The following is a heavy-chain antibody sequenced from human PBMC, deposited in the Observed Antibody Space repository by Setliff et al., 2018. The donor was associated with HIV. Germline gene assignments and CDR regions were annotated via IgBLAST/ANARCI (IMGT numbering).Heavy chain of an antibody. CDR1: GFTFSRFW. Sequence: RLSCAASGFTFSRFWLIWVRQAPGKGLEWVADINQDGSDKYFVDSVRGRFTISRDNAKNSLHLQMNSLRAEDTAVYYCARLTGGPAYYMDLWGKGTTVTVSS. J-gene: IGHJ6*03. CDR3: ARLTGGPAYYMDL. CDR2: INQDGSDK. D-gene: IGHD3-16*01. V-gene: IGHV3-7*03.